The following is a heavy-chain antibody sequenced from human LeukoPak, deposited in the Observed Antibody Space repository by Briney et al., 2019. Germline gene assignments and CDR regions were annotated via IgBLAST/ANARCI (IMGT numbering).Heavy chain of an antibody. CDR2: SYHSGST. V-gene: IGHV4-38-2*02. CDR1: VGSMSSYY. J-gene: IGHJ4*02. D-gene: IGHD2-8*02. CDR3: ARVYWVYYFDY. Sequence: SETLSLPCTVSVGSMSSYYWSWTRQPPGKGLEWIGSSYHSGSTYYNPSLKSRVTVSVDTSKNQFSLKLSAVTAADTAVYYCARVYWVYYFDYWGQGTLVTVSS.